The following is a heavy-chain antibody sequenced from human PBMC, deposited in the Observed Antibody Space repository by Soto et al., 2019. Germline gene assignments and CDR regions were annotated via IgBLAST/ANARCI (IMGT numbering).Heavy chain of an antibody. V-gene: IGHV5-51*01. D-gene: IGHD5-12*01. CDR2: IYAGDSDT. J-gene: IGHJ6*02. CDR3: ARRPAGDRPGYSGPLSRYYGMDV. CDR1: GYSFSTYW. Sequence: GESLKISCRGSGYSFSTYWIGWVRQMPGEVLEWMVIIYAGDSDTRYSPSFQGQVTISVDKSISTAYLQWSSLKASDTAMYYCARRPAGDRPGYSGPLSRYYGMDVWGQGTTVTVPS.